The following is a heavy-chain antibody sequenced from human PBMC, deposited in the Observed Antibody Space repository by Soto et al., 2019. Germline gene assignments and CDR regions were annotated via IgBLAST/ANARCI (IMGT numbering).Heavy chain of an antibody. D-gene: IGHD5-12*01. J-gene: IGHJ3*02. CDR3: ARIRPISGYDLYDAFDI. V-gene: IGHV3-21*01. Sequence: GGSLRLSCAASGFTFSSYSMNWVRQAPGKGLEWVSSISSSSSYIYYADSVKGRFTISRDNAKNSLYLQMNSLRAEDTAVYYCARIRPISGYDLYDAFDIWGQGTMVTVSS. CDR1: GFTFSSYS. CDR2: ISSSSSYI.